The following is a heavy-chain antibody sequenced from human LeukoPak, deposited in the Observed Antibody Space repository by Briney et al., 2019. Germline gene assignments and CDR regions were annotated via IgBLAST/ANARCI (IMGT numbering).Heavy chain of an antibody. CDR3: ARGRGRGYCSSTSCYNLTTPSY. CDR2: IYYSGST. J-gene: IGHJ4*02. V-gene: IGHV4-59*12. CDR1: GGSISSYY. Sequence: PSETLSPTCTVSGGSISSYYWSWIRQPPGKGLEWIGYIYYSGSTNYNPSLKSRVTISVDTSKNQFSLKLSSVTAADTAVYYCARGRGRGYCSSTSCYNLTTPSYWGQGTLVTVSS. D-gene: IGHD2-2*02.